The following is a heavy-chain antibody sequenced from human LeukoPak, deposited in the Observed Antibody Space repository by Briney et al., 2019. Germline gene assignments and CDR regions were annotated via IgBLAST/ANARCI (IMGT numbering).Heavy chain of an antibody. Sequence: HPGGPLRLSCAASGFTVSSNYMSWVRQAPGKGLEWVSVIYSGGSTYYADSVKGRFTISRDNSKNTLYLQMNSLRAEDTAVYYCARDPYFGVVNDAFDIWGQGTMVTVSS. V-gene: IGHV3-53*01. CDR3: ARDPYFGVVNDAFDI. CDR2: IYSGGST. CDR1: GFTVSSNY. D-gene: IGHD3-3*01. J-gene: IGHJ3*02.